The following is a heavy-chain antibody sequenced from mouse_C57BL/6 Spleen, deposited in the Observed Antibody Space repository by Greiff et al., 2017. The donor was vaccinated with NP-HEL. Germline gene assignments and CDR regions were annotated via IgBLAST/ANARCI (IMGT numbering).Heavy chain of an antibody. CDR3: AREGIYYGNFYYFDY. D-gene: IGHD2-1*01. J-gene: IGHJ2*01. V-gene: IGHV5-4*01. CDR2: ISDGGSYT. CDR1: GFTFSSYA. Sequence: DVQLQESGGGLVKPGGSLKLSCAASGFTFSSYAMSWVRQTPEQRLEWVATISDGGSYTYYPANVKGRFTISRDNAKNNLYLQMSHLTSEDTAMYYCAREGIYYGNFYYFDYWGQGTTLTVSS.